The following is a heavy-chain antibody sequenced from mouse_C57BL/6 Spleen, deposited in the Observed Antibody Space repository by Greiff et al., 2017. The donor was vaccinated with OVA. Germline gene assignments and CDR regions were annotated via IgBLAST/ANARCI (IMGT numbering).Heavy chain of an antibody. J-gene: IGHJ4*01. Sequence: VKLQESGPGLVAPSQSLSITCTVSGFSLTSYGVDWVRQSPGKGLEWLGVIWGVGSTNYNSALKSRLSISKDNSKSQVFLKMNSLQTDDTAMYYCASALYGDAMDYWGQGTSVTVSS. CDR3: ASALYGDAMDY. CDR2: IWGVGST. CDR1: GFSLTSYG. V-gene: IGHV2-6*01. D-gene: IGHD1-1*01.